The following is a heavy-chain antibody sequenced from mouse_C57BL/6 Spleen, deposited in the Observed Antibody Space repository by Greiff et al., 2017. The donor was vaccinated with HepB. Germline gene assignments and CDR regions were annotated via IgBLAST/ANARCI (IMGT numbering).Heavy chain of an antibody. CDR3: TEGRDSGS. CDR1: GFTFSNYW. CDR2: IRLKSDNYAT. Sequence: EVMLVESGGGLVQPGGSMKLSCVASGFTFSNYWMNWVRQSPEKGLEWVAQIRLKSDNYATHYAVSVKGRFTISRDDSKSSVYLQMNNLRAEDTGIYYCTEGRDSGSWGQGTTLTVSS. J-gene: IGHJ2*01. V-gene: IGHV6-3*01.